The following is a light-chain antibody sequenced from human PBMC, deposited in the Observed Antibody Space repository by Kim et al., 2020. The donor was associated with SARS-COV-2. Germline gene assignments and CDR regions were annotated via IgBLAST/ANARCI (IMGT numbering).Light chain of an antibody. CDR1: SGRIASNY. J-gene: IGLJ2*01. CDR3: QSYNSSNLV. Sequence: GKTVTVSCTRSSGRIASNYVQWYRQRPGSSPTTVIYEDDQRPSGVPDRFSGSIDSSSNSASLTISGLKTEDEADYYCQSYNSSNLVFGGGTQLTVL. CDR2: EDD. V-gene: IGLV6-57*01.